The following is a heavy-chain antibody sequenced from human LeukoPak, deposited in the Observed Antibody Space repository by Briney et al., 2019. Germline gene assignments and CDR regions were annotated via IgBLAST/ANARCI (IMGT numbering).Heavy chain of an antibody. Sequence: SVTVSCKASGGTFSSYAISWVRQAPGQGLEWMGGIIPIFGTANYAQKFQGRVTITADESTSTAYMELSSLRSEDTAVYYCARRSGSYPYYFDYWGQGTLVTASS. CDR1: GGTFSSYA. V-gene: IGHV1-69*13. CDR3: ARRSGSYPYYFDY. D-gene: IGHD1-26*01. J-gene: IGHJ4*02. CDR2: IIPIFGTA.